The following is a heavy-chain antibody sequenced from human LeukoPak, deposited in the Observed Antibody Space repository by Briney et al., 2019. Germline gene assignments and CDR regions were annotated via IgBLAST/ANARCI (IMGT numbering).Heavy chain of an antibody. J-gene: IGHJ4*02. V-gene: IGHV3-23*01. CDR3: AKVGGYYGSGSYYTLDY. Sequence: PGGSLRLSCAASGFTFSSYGMRWVCQAPGKGLEWVSAISGSGGSTYYADSVKGLFTISRDNSKNTLYLQMNSLRAEDTAVYYCAKVGGYYGSGSYYTLDYWGQGTLVTVSS. CDR1: GFTFSSYG. CDR2: ISGSGGST. D-gene: IGHD3-10*01.